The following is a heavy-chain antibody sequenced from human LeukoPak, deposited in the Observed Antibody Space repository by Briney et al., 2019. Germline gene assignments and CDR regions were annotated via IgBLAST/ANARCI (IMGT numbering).Heavy chain of an antibody. J-gene: IGHJ4*02. D-gene: IGHD3-16*01. CDR1: GFTFDMST. V-gene: IGHV3-7*01. CDR3: ATGGAPGGRFEN. Sequence: GGSLRLSCVVSGFTFDMSTMTWVRQAPGKGPEWVAKMKEDGTELFYAGSVDGRFTISRDNSKNSLYLQMNSLRVEDTAVYYCATGGAPGGRFENWGQGTLVTVSS. CDR2: MKEDGTEL.